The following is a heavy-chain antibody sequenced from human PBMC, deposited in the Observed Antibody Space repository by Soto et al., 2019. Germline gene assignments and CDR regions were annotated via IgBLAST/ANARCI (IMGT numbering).Heavy chain of an antibody. Sequence: GESLKISCKGSGYSFTNNWISWVRQMPGKGLEWMGRIDPRDSYTNYSPSFQAHVTISVDKSDNTSYLQWNTLKASDSAMYFCARSYCLRNSCYNGYFDYWGRGTLVTVSS. V-gene: IGHV5-10-1*01. CDR3: ARSYCLRNSCYNGYFDY. CDR1: GYSFTNNW. D-gene: IGHD2-2*02. J-gene: IGHJ4*01. CDR2: IDPRDSYT.